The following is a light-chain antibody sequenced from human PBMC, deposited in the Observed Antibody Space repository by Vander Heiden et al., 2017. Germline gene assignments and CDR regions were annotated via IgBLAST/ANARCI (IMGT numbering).Light chain of an antibody. V-gene: IGKV4-1*01. CDR2: WAS. J-gene: IGKJ2*01. CDR1: QSVLHSSNNKNY. Sequence: DIVMTKSPDSLAVSLGERATINCKSSQSVLHSSNNKNYLAWYQQKPGQPPKLLIYWASTRESGVPDRFSGSGSGTYFTLAISSLQAEDVAVYYCQQYYTTPHTFGQWTKLEIK. CDR3: QQYYTTPHT.